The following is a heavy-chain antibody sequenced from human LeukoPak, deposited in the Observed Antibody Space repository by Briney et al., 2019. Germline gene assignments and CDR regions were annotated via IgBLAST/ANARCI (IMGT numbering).Heavy chain of an antibody. CDR2: INHSGST. Sequence: PSETLSLTCAVYGASFSGYYWSWIRQPPGKGLEWIGGINHSGSTNYNPSLKSRVTISVDTSKNQFSLKLSSVTAANTAVYYCARNSYGYKYYYYYMDVWGKGTTVTVSS. CDR3: ARNSYGYKYYYYYMDV. V-gene: IGHV4-34*01. J-gene: IGHJ6*03. D-gene: IGHD5-18*01. CDR1: GASFSGYY.